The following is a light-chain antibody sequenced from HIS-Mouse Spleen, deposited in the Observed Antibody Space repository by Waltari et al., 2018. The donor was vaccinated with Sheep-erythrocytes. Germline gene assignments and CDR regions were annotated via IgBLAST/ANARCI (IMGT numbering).Light chain of an antibody. J-gene: IGLJ2*01. Sequence: SYVLTQPPSVSVAPGQTARITCGGNNIGSKSETWYQQKPGQAPVLVVYDASDRPSGIPERFSGSNSGNTATLTISRVEAGDEADYYCQVWDSSSDHVVFGGGTKLTVL. V-gene: IGLV3-21*02. CDR3: QVWDSSSDHVV. CDR2: DAS. CDR1: NIGSKS.